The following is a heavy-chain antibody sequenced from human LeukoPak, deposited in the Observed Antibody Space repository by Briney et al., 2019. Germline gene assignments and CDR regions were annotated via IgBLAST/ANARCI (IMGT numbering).Heavy chain of an antibody. CDR1: GFTFTGYY. Sequence: PGGSLRLSCAASGFTFTGYYMHWVRQAPGQGLEWMGWINPNSGGTNYAQKFQGRVTMTRDTSISTAYMELSRLRSDDTAVYYCARGTSLLSLVDWGQGTLVTVSS. CDR2: INPNSGGT. V-gene: IGHV1-2*02. D-gene: IGHD2/OR15-2a*01. J-gene: IGHJ4*02. CDR3: ARGTSLLSLVD.